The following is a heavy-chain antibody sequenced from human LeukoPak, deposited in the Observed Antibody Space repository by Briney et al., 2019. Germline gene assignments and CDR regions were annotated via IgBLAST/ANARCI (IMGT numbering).Heavy chain of an antibody. Sequence: PGGSLRLSCAASGFTFSSYEMNWVRQAPGKGLKWVSYISSSGSTIYYADSVKGRFTISRDNAKNSLYLQMNSQRAEDTAVYYCARPADIVVVPAAIELGYWGQGTLVTVSS. D-gene: IGHD2-2*01. V-gene: IGHV3-48*03. CDR3: ARPADIVVVPAAIELGY. CDR2: ISSSGSTI. CDR1: GFTFSSYE. J-gene: IGHJ4*02.